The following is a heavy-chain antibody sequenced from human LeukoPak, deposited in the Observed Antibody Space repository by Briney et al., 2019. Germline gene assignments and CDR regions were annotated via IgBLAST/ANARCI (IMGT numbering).Heavy chain of an antibody. CDR1: GGSISGDGYH. Sequence: SETLSLTCSVSGGSISGDGYHWGWIRRPPGKGLEWIGSIHYSGSTCYKSSLKSRVTIDVDTSKNQFSLKLSSVTAADTAVYYCARTSHSGYMVRGVLYYGMDVWGQGTTVTVSS. CDR2: IHYSGST. V-gene: IGHV4-39*01. D-gene: IGHD3-10*01. CDR3: ARTSHSGYMVRGVLYYGMDV. J-gene: IGHJ6*02.